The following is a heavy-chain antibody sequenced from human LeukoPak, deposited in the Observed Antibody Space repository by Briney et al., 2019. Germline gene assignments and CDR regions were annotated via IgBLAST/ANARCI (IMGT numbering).Heavy chain of an antibody. CDR3: ATATTVTLLLDY. J-gene: IGHJ4*02. CDR2: FDPEDGET. D-gene: IGHD4-17*01. V-gene: IGHV1-24*01. Sequence: ASVKVSCKVSGYTLTELSMHWVRQAPGKGLEWMGGFDPEDGETIYAQKFQGRVTMTEDTSTDTAYMELSSLRSEDTAVYHCATATTVTLLLDYWGQGTLGTVSS. CDR1: GYTLTELS.